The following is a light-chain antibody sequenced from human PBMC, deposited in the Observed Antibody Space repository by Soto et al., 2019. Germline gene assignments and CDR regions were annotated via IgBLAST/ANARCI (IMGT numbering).Light chain of an antibody. Sequence: DIQMTQSPSSLSASVGDRVTITCRASQSIDNYLNWYQQKPGKAPNLLIYAASTLLSGVPSRFSGSGSGTHCTLTISSVKPEDFATYYCQQSCSGPETFGQGTKVEIK. CDR2: AAS. V-gene: IGKV1-39*01. J-gene: IGKJ1*01. CDR3: QQSCSGPET. CDR1: QSIDNY.